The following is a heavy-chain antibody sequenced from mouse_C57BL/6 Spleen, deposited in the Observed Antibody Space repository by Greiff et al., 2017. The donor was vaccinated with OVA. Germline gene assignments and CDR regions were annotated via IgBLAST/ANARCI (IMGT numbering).Heavy chain of an antibody. CDR2: IDPENGDT. J-gene: IGHJ3*01. Sequence: EVQLQQSGAELVRPGASVKLSCTASGFNIKDDYMHWVKQRPEQGLEWIGWIDPENGDTEYASKFQGKATITADTSSNTAYLQLSSLASEDTAVYYCTTGVSAYWGQGTLVTVSA. D-gene: IGHD6-2*01. V-gene: IGHV14-4*01. CDR1: GFNIKDDY. CDR3: TTGVSAY.